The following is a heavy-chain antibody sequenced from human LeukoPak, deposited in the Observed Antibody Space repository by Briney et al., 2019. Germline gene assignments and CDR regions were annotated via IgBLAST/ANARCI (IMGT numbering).Heavy chain of an antibody. CDR1: GFTFSNYG. CDR2: IWYDGSNK. V-gene: IGHV3-33*01. Sequence: PGGSLRLSCAASGFTFSNYGMHWVRQAPGKGLEWVAVIWYDGSNKYYADSVKGRFTIPRDNSKNTLYLQMNSLRAEDTAVYYCARDKWFREFHYYYYYMDVWGKGTTVTVPS. J-gene: IGHJ6*03. CDR3: ARDKWFREFHYYYYYMDV. D-gene: IGHD3-10*01.